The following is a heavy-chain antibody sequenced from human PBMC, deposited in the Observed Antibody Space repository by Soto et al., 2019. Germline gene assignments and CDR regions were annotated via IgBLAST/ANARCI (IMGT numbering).Heavy chain of an antibody. V-gene: IGHV3-23*01. Sequence: GGSLRLSCAASGFTFSSYAMSWVRQAPGKGLEWVSAISGSGGSTYYADSVKGRFTISRDNSKNTLYLQMSSLRVEDTALYYCVRVYLGSSWSTLDYWGQGTLVTVSS. CDR1: GFTFSSYA. CDR3: VRVYLGSSWSTLDY. CDR2: ISGSGGST. D-gene: IGHD6-13*01. J-gene: IGHJ4*01.